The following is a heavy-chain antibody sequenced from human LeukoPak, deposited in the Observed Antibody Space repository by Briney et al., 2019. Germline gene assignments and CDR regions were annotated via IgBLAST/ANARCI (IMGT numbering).Heavy chain of an antibody. CDR3: ASGPTLGTTHPYFDY. V-gene: IGHV1-2*02. J-gene: IGHJ4*02. D-gene: IGHD1-1*01. CDR2: INPSNGGT. CDR1: GYTFIGYY. Sequence: GASVKVSCKESGYTFIGYYIHWLRQAPGQGLEWTGWINPSNGGTNYAQRFQGRVAMTRDTSISTAYMEMSRLTFDDTAVYYCASGPTLGTTHPYFDYWGQGTLVTVSS.